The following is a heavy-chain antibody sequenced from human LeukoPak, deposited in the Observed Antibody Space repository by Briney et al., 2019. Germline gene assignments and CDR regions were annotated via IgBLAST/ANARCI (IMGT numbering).Heavy chain of an antibody. J-gene: IGHJ4*02. D-gene: IGHD4-17*01. CDR3: ASPSVSDYGDYAFDY. V-gene: IGHV1-2*02. Sequence: ASVKVSCKASGYTFTGYYMHWVRQAPGQGLEWMGWINPNSGDTNYGQKFQGRVTMTRDTSISTAYMELSRLRSDDTAVYYCASPSVSDYGDYAFDYWGQGTLVTVSS. CDR1: GYTFTGYY. CDR2: INPNSGDT.